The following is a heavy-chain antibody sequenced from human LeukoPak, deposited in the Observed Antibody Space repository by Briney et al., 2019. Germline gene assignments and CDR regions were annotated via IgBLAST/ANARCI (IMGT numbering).Heavy chain of an antibody. CDR1: GFTFSSYG. CDR3: AKETWRLPSWVFDI. V-gene: IGHV3-30*02. J-gene: IGHJ3*02. D-gene: IGHD5-12*01. CDR2: IRYDGSNK. Sequence: PGGSLRLSCAASGFTFSSYGMHWVRQAPGKGLEWVAFIRYDGSNKYYADSVKGRFTISRDNSKNTLYLQMTSLRAEDTDVYYCAKETWRLPSWVFDIWGQGTMVTVSS.